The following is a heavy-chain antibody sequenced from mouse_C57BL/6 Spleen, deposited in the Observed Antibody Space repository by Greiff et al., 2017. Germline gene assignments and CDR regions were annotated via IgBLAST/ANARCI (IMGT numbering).Heavy chain of an antibody. J-gene: IGHJ2*01. CDR2: IYPSDSET. V-gene: IGHV1-61*01. CDR3: ARGGVVRDY. Sequence: QVQLKQPGAELVRPGSSVKLSCKASGYTFTSYWMDWVKQRPGQGLEWIGNIYPSDSETHYNQKFKDKATLTVDKSSSTAYMQLSSLTSEDSAVYYCARGGVVRDYWGQGTTLTVSS. CDR1: GYTFTSYW. D-gene: IGHD1-1*01.